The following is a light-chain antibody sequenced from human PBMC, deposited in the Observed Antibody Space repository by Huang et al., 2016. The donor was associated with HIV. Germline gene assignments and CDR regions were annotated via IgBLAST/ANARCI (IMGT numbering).Light chain of an antibody. V-gene: IGKV3-15*01. CDR2: GAS. J-gene: IGKJ1*01. CDR3: QQYNYWPPGET. CDR1: HSVTSN. Sequence: ETVMTQSPATLSVSPGEGVTLPCRASHSVTSNLAWYQQKPGQAPRLLIYGASTRATGIPARFSGSGSGTEFTLSISSLQSEDFAVYYCQQYNYWPPGETFGQGTRVEIK.